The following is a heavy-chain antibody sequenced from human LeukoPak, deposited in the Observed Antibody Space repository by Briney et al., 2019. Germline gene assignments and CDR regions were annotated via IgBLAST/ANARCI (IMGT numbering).Heavy chain of an antibody. D-gene: IGHD1-26*01. CDR1: GGTFSSYA. J-gene: IGHJ4*02. Sequence: SVKVSCKASGGTFSSYAISWVRQAPGQGLEWMGGIIPIFGTANYAQKFQGRVTITADESTSTAYMELSSLRSEDTAVYYCARDGGGSRAVMIYWGQGTLVTVSS. CDR3: ARDGGGSRAVMIY. V-gene: IGHV1-69*13. CDR2: IIPIFGTA.